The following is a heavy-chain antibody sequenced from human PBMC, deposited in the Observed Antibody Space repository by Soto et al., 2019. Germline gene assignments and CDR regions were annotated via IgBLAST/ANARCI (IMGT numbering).Heavy chain of an antibody. CDR2: IHDSGGT. Sequence: SETLSLTCTVSGGSIRSGNFYWSWIRQRPGEGPEWIGYIHDSGGTDYNPSLKSRITISVDTFKNQFSLKLSSVTAADTAVYYCVRDRGYWGQGTPVTVSS. J-gene: IGHJ4*02. CDR3: VRDRGY. D-gene: IGHD2-15*01. CDR1: GGSIRSGNFY. V-gene: IGHV4-31*03.